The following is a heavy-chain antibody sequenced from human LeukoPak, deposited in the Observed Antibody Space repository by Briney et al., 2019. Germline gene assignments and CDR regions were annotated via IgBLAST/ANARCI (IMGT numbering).Heavy chain of an antibody. CDR2: ISSSSSYI. CDR3: ARVGGSYQRGHFDY. J-gene: IGHJ4*02. D-gene: IGHD1-26*01. Sequence: GGSLRLSCAASGFTFSTYSMNWVRQAPGKGLEWVSSISSSSSYIYYADSVKGRFAISRDNAKNSLYLQMNSLRAEDTAVYYCARVGGSYQRGHFDYWGQGTLVTVSS. V-gene: IGHV3-21*01. CDR1: GFTFSTYS.